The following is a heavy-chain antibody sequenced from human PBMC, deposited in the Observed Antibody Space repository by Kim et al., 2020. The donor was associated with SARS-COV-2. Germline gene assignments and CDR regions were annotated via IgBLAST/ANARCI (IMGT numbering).Heavy chain of an antibody. D-gene: IGHD6-6*01. CDR3: VRESNYYGMDV. Sequence: SETLSLTCIVSGDSISTYYWSWIRQPAGKGLEWIGRFYTSGGTNYNPSLKSRVTMSVDTSKNHFSLKLSSVTAADTAVYYCVRESNYYGMDVWGQGTTV. V-gene: IGHV4-4*07. J-gene: IGHJ6*02. CDR2: FYTSGGT. CDR1: GDSISTYY.